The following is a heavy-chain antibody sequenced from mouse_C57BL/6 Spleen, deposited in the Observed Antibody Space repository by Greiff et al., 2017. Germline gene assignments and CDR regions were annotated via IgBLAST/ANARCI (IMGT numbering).Heavy chain of an antibody. CDR2: ISYDGSN. V-gene: IGHV3-6*01. CDR1: GYSITSGYY. J-gene: IGHJ2*01. CDR3: AREGVFDY. Sequence: DVKLQESGPGLVKPSQSLSLTCSVTGYSITSGYYWNWIRQFPGNKLEWMGYISYDGSNNYNPSLKNRISITRDTSKNQFFLKLNSVTTEDTATYDCAREGVFDYWGQGTTLTVSS.